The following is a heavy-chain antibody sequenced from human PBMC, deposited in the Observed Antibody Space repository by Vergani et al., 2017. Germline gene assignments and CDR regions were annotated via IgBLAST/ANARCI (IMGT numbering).Heavy chain of an antibody. V-gene: IGHV3-9*01. J-gene: IGHJ4*02. Sequence: EVQLVESGGGLVQPGRSLRLSCAASGFTFDDYAMHWVRQAPGKGLEWVSGISWNSGSIGYVDSVKGRFTISRDNAKNSLYLQMNSLRAEDTAVDYCASSKGMVPYYFDYWGQGTLVTVSS. D-gene: IGHD4/OR15-4a*01. CDR2: ISWNSGSI. CDR3: ASSKGMVPYYFDY. CDR1: GFTFDDYA.